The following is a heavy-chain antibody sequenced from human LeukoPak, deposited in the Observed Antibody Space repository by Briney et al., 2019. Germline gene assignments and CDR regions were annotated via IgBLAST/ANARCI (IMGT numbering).Heavy chain of an antibody. J-gene: IGHJ6*03. D-gene: IGHD3-10*01. CDR2: ISAYNGNT. CDR1: GYTFTRYG. CDR3: ARAVRYYGSGSYYHYYMDV. Sequence: GASVKVSCKASGYTFTRYGISWVRQAPGQGLEWMGWISAYNGNTNYAQKLQGRVTMATDTSTSTAYMELRSLRSDDTAVYYCARAVRYYGSGSYYHYYMDVWGKGTTVTVSS. V-gene: IGHV1-18*01.